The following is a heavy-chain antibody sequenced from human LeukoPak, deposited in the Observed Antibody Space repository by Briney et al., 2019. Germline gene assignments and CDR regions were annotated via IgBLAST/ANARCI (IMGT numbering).Heavy chain of an antibody. CDR2: IWHDGRNK. CDR1: GFTFSSYG. J-gene: IGHJ4*02. Sequence: GGSLRLSCAASGFTFSSYGIHWVRQAPGKGLEWVAVIWHDGRNKYYADSVKGRFTISRDNSKNTVLLQMNSLGAEDTAIYYCARDWGSDEAIDYWGQGTLVTVSP. CDR3: ARDWGSDEAIDY. D-gene: IGHD2-21*02. V-gene: IGHV3-33*01.